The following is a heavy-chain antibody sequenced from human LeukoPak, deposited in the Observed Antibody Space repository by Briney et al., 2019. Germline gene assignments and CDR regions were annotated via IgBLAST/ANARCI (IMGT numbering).Heavy chain of an antibody. Sequence: GASVKVSCKASGYTFTSYGISWVRQAPGQGLEWMGWISAYNGNTNYAQKLQGRVTMTTDTSTSTAYMELRSLRSDDTAVYYCARPYYDSSAPPYAYWGQGTLVTVSS. D-gene: IGHD3-22*01. CDR3: ARPYYDSSAPPYAY. CDR2: ISAYNGNT. V-gene: IGHV1-18*01. J-gene: IGHJ4*02. CDR1: GYTFTSYG.